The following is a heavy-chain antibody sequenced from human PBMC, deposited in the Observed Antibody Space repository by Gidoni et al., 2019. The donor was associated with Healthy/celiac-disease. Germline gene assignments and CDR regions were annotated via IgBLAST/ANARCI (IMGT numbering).Heavy chain of an antibody. D-gene: IGHD6-6*01. CDR2: IGYDGSNK. V-gene: IGHV3-33*01. CDR3: ARRTEYSSSSGHVDAFDI. CDR1: GFTFSSYG. J-gene: IGHJ3*02. Sequence: QVQLVESGGGVVQPGRSLRLSCAASGFTFSSYGMHWVRQAPGKGLEWVAVIGYDGSNKYYADSVKGRFTISRDNSKNTLYLQMNSLRAEDTAVYYCARRTEYSSSSGHVDAFDIWGQGTMVTVSS.